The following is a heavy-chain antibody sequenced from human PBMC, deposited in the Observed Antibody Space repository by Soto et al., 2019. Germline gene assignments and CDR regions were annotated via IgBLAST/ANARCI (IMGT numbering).Heavy chain of an antibody. CDR2: IYYSGST. D-gene: IGHD1-20*01. Sequence: QVQLQESGPGLVNPSQTLSLTCTVSGGSISSGDDFWTWIRQPPGKGLEWIGYIYYSGSTYYNPSLKSRLTTSEDTSKNQFSLKLNSVTAADTAVYYCARDRSKWKDYYYYGMDVWGQGNTVTVSS. CDR1: GGSISSGDDF. J-gene: IGHJ6*02. V-gene: IGHV4-30-4*01. CDR3: ARDRSKWKDYYYYGMDV.